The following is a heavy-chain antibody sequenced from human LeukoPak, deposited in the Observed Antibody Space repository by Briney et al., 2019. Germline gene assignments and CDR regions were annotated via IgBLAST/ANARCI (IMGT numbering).Heavy chain of an antibody. J-gene: IGHJ4*02. V-gene: IGHV4-34*01. CDR2: INHSGST. CDR1: GGSFSGYY. Sequence: KPSETLSLTCAVYGGSFSGYYWSWIRQPPGKGLEWIGEINHSGSTNYNPSLKSRVTISVDTSKNQFSLKLSSVTAADTAVYYCARGWVAAAGTDDYWGQGTLVTVSS. CDR3: ARGWVAAAGTDDY. D-gene: IGHD6-13*01.